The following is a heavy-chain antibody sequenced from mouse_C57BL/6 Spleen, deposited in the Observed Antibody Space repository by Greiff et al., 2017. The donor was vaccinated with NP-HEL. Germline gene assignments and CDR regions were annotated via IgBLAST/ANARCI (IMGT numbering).Heavy chain of an antibody. CDR2: IDPSDSYT. J-gene: IGHJ2*01. Sequence: VQVVESGAELVMPGASVKLSCKASGYTFTSYWMHWVKQRPGQGLEWIGEIDPSDSYTNYNQKFKGKSTLTVDKSSSTAYMQLSSLTSEDSAVYYCARHGSSLRYFDYWGQGTTLTVSS. D-gene: IGHD1-1*01. V-gene: IGHV1-69*01. CDR3: ARHGSSLRYFDY. CDR1: GYTFTSYW.